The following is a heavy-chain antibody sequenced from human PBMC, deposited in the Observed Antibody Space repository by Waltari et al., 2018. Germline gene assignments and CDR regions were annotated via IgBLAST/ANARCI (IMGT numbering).Heavy chain of an antibody. J-gene: IGHJ3*02. CDR1: GYTLTELS. Sequence: QVQLVQYGTEVKQPGASLTVSCTVSGYTLTELSMHWLRQAPGKGLEWMGGFDPEDGETIYAQKFQGRVTMTEDTSTDTAYMELSSLRSEDTAVYYCATDITYRGYAFDIWGQGTMVTVSS. CDR2: FDPEDGET. V-gene: IGHV1-24*01. CDR3: ATDITYRGYAFDI. D-gene: IGHD3-10*01.